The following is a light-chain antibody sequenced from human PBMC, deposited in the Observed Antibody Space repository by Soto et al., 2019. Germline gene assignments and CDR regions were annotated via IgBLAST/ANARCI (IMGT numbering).Light chain of an antibody. V-gene: IGKV3-11*01. J-gene: IGKJ4*01. CDR3: QQRSNWPPLT. Sequence: EIVLTQSPATLSSSPGERATLSCRASQSVSSYLAWYQQKPGQAPRLLIYDASNRATGIPARFSGSGSGTDFTLTISSLEPDDFAFYYCQQRSNWPPLTFGGGTKVEIK. CDR2: DAS. CDR1: QSVSSY.